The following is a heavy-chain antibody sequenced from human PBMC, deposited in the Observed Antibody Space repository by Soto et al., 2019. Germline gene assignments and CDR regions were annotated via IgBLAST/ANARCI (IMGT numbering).Heavy chain of an antibody. CDR1: GYTFTGYY. J-gene: IGHJ6*02. CDR3: ARTSDIAVAANSPIYYYGMDV. CDR2: INPNSGGT. D-gene: IGHD6-19*01. V-gene: IGHV1-2*04. Sequence: ASVKVSCKASGYTFTGYYMHWVRQAPGQGLEWMGWINPNSGGTNYAQKFQGWVTMTRDTSISTAYMELSRLRSDDTAVYYCARTSDIAVAANSPIYYYGMDVWGQGTTVTVSS.